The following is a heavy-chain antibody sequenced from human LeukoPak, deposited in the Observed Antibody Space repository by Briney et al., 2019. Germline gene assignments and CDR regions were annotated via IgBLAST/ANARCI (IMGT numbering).Heavy chain of an antibody. CDR2: IYNTGST. Sequence: SETLSLTCTVSGASITSYYWIWIRQPPGKGLEWIGDIYNTGSTSYNPSLKSRVTISEDTSKNQFSLKLISVTAADTAVYYCAIGGDYGLWRGYSNYYYMDVWGKGTTVSVSS. CDR3: AIGGDYGLWRGYSNYYYMDV. D-gene: IGHD3-3*01. V-gene: IGHV4-59*01. CDR1: GASITSYY. J-gene: IGHJ6*03.